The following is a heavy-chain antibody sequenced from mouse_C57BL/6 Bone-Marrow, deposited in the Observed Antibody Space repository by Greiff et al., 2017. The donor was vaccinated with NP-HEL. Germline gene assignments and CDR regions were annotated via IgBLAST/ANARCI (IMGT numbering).Heavy chain of an antibody. CDR2: IDPEDGET. J-gene: IGHJ1*03. CDR1: GFNIKDYY. Sequence: EVQLQQSGAELVKPGASVKLSCTASGFNIKDYYMHWVKQRTEQGLEWIGRIDPEDGETKYAPKFQGKATLTADTSSNTAYLQLSSLTSEDTAVYYCATGSNWDLWYFDVWGTGTTVTVSS. V-gene: IGHV14-2*01. D-gene: IGHD4-1*01. CDR3: ATGSNWDLWYFDV.